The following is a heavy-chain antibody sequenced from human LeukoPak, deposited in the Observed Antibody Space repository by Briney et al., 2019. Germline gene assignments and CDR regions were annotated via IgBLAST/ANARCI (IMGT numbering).Heavy chain of an antibody. J-gene: IGHJ3*02. V-gene: IGHV3-48*01. CDR2: ISSSSSTI. Sequence: GGSLRLSCAASEFIFSSYSMNWVRQAPGKGLEWVSYISSSSSTIYYADSVKGRFSISRDNAKNSLYLQMNSLRAEDTAVYYCARGGSYYNEAFDIWGQGTMVTVSS. D-gene: IGHD1-26*01. CDR1: EFIFSSYS. CDR3: ARGGSYYNEAFDI.